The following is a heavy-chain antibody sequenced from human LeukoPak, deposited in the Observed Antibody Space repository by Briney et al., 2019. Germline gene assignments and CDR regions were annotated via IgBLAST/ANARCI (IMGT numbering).Heavy chain of an antibody. J-gene: IGHJ6*03. CDR3: ARDRHDFWSGSTEYYYMDV. CDR1: GGSISSGSYY. Sequence: PSETLSLTCTVSGGSISSGSYYWSWIRQPAGKGLEWIGRIYTSGSTNYNPSLKSRVTISVDTSKNQFSLKLSSVTAADTAVYYCARDRHDFWSGSTEYYYMDVWGKGTTVTVSS. D-gene: IGHD3-3*01. V-gene: IGHV4-61*02. CDR2: IYTSGST.